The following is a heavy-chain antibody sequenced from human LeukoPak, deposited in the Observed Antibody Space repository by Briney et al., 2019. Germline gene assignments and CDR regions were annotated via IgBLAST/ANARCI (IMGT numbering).Heavy chain of an antibody. CDR2: TYYRSKWYN. V-gene: IGHV6-1*01. J-gene: IGHJ4*02. CDR3: AREPLLDTAMVNYFDY. Sequence: SQTLSLTCAISGDSVSSNSAAWNWIRQSPSRGLEWLGRTYYRSKWYNDYAVSVKSRITINPDTSKNQFSLQLNSVTPEDTAVYYCAREPLLDTAMVNYFDYWGQGTLVTVSS. D-gene: IGHD5-18*01. CDR1: GDSVSSNSAA.